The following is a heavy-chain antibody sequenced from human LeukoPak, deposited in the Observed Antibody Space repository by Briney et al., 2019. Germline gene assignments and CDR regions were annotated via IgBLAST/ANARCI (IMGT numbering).Heavy chain of an antibody. CDR3: ARGPNSDNYYYYYYMDV. V-gene: IGHV4-59*01. Sequence: SETLSLTCTVSGGSISSYYWSWVRQPAGKGLEWIGYIYYSGSTNYNPSLKSRVTISVETSKNQFSLKLSSVTAADTAVYYCARGPNSDNYYYYYYMDVWGKGTTVTVSS. CDR1: GGSISSYY. CDR2: IYYSGST. J-gene: IGHJ6*03. D-gene: IGHD3-9*01.